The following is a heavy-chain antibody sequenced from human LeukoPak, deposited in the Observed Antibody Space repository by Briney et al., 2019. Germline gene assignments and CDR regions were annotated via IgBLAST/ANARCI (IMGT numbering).Heavy chain of an antibody. J-gene: IGHJ4*02. CDR2: ISGSGGST. V-gene: IGHV3-23*01. CDR1: GFTFSSYA. D-gene: IGHD3/OR15-3a*01. Sequence: PGGSLRLSCAASGFTFSSYAMSWVRQALGKGLEWVSLISGSGGSTYYADSVKSRFTISRDNSTNTLYLQMNILRADDMAVYYCAKEMGLAPGWAFDYWGQGTLVTVSS. CDR3: AKEMGLAPGWAFDY.